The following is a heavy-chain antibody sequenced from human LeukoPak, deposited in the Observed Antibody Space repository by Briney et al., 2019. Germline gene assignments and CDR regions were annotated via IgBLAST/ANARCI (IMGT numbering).Heavy chain of an antibody. CDR1: GFTFSSYS. CDR3: AKGGKWDVTPFDY. D-gene: IGHD1-26*01. CDR2: ISGGGGST. J-gene: IGHJ4*02. Sequence: GGSLRLSCAASGFTFSSYSMNWVRQAPGKGLEWVSTISGGGGSTYYADSVKGRFTISRDNSKNTLYLQVSSLRAEDTAVYYCAKGGKWDVTPFDYWGQGTLVTVSS. V-gene: IGHV3-23*01.